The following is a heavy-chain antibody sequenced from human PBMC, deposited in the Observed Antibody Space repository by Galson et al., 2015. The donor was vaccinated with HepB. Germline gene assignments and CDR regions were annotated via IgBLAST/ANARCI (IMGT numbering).Heavy chain of an antibody. CDR1: GFTFSTYA. CDR3: TRLGDLSGYSSS. J-gene: IGHJ4*02. V-gene: IGHV3-30*04. Sequence: SLRLSCAASGFTFSTYALHWVRQAPGKGLEWVAVISFDETYKYYGDSVRGRFTISRDNSKNTLYLQMNSLRSEDTAVYYCTRLGDLSGYSSSWGQGTLVTVSS. CDR2: ISFDETYK. D-gene: IGHD6-13*01.